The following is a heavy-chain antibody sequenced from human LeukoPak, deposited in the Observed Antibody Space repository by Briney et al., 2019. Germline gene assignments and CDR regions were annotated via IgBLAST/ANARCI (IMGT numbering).Heavy chain of an antibody. D-gene: IGHD5-18*01. J-gene: IGHJ4*02. V-gene: IGHV4-39*01. CDR1: GGSISSSSYY. Sequence: PSETLSLTCTVSGGSISSSSYYSGWIRQPPGKGLEWIGSIYYSGSTYYNPSLKSRVTISVDTSKNQFSLKLSSVTAADTAVYYCARGGYSYGFLNYWGQGTLVAVSS. CDR3: ARGGYSYGFLNY. CDR2: IYYSGST.